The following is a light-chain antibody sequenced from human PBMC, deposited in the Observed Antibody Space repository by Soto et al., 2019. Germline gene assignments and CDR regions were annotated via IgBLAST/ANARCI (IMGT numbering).Light chain of an antibody. J-gene: IGKJ4*01. V-gene: IGKV3-15*01. Sequence: IVMTQSPATLSVSPGERATLSCRASHSVRTNLAWYQLTPGQTPRLLIYDASTRATGVPARFSGTGSVTDFTLTISRLQSDDFAVYRQQYNDWPPITFGGGTKVEIK. CDR3: QQYNDWPPIT. CDR2: DAS. CDR1: HSVRTN.